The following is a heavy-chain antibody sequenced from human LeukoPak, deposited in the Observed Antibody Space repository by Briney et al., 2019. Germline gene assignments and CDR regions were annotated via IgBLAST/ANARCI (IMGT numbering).Heavy chain of an antibody. CDR2: INSDGSST. Sequence: PGGSLRLSCAASGFTFSSYWMHWVRQAPGKGLVWVSRINSDGSSTSYADSVKGRFTISRDNAKNTLYLQMNSLRAEDTAVYYCARDLFPGRSPSTYYYGSGSLSPWGQGTMVTVSS. J-gene: IGHJ3*01. CDR3: ARDLFPGRSPSTYYYGSGSLSP. V-gene: IGHV3-74*01. CDR1: GFTFSSYW. D-gene: IGHD3-10*01.